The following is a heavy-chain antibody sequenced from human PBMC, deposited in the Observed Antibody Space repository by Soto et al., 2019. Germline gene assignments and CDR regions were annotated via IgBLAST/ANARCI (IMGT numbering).Heavy chain of an antibody. CDR2: VTPIVIMS. J-gene: IGHJ4*02. Sequence: QVQLVQSGAEVKRPGSSVKVSCKASGDTFNFYSINWVRQAPGLGLEWMGRVTPIVIMSNYAQKFQGRVTMTADKSTSTAYMELSSLRSEDTAIYYCARSYGSGYRAFDYWGQGALVTVSS. CDR1: GDTFNFYS. V-gene: IGHV1-69*02. D-gene: IGHD3-10*01. CDR3: ARSYGSGYRAFDY.